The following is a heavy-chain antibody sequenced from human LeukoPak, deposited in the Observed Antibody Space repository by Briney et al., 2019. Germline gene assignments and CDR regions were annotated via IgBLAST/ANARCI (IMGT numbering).Heavy chain of an antibody. CDR2: IYYSGST. J-gene: IGHJ4*02. V-gene: IGHV4-39*01. CDR3: ARRGGSIGELFFVYFDY. Sequence: SETLSLTCTVSGGSISSSSYYWGWIRQPPGKGLECIGSIYYSGSTNYNPSLKSRVTISVDTSKNQFSLKLSSVTAADTAVYYCARRGGSIGELFFVYFDYWGQGTLVTVSS. D-gene: IGHD3-10*01. CDR1: GGSISSSSYY.